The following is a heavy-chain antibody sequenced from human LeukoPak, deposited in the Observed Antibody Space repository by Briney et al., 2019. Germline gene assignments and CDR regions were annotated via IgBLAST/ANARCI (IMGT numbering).Heavy chain of an antibody. CDR2: IYTSGST. CDR3: AREGSTSSLGY. Sequence: SETLSLTCTISGDSISSYYWSWIRQPAGKGLEWIGRIYTSGSTNYNPSLKSRVTMSVDTSKNQFSLKLSSVTAADTAVYYCAREGSTSSLGYWGQGTLVTVSS. CDR1: GDSISSYY. J-gene: IGHJ4*02. V-gene: IGHV4-4*07. D-gene: IGHD2-2*01.